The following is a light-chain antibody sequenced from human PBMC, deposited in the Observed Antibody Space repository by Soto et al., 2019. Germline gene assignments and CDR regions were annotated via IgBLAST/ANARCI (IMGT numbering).Light chain of an antibody. CDR1: QSISTY. CDR3: QQYNTYWT. CDR2: KAS. V-gene: IGKV1-5*03. Sequence: DIQMTQSPSALSASVGDGVTITCRASQSISTYLAWYQQKPGEAPKLLIHKASSLQTGVPSRFSGSGSGTEFTLTISSLQPDDCATYYCQQYNTYWTFGLGTKVEIK. J-gene: IGKJ1*01.